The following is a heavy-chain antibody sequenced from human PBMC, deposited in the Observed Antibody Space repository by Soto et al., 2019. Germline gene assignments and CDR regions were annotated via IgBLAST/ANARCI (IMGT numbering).Heavy chain of an antibody. Sequence: PSETLSLTCTVAGGSGSSGSYYWTWIRQPPGKGLEWIGYIYYTGSTDYNPSLKSRVTISVDTSKNQFSLKRSSVTAADTAVYYCARAQLYDILTGYVRAFDMWGQGTMVTVSS. CDR2: IYYTGST. CDR1: GGSGSSGSYY. CDR3: ARAQLYDILTGYVRAFDM. D-gene: IGHD3-9*01. V-gene: IGHV4-61*01. J-gene: IGHJ3*02.